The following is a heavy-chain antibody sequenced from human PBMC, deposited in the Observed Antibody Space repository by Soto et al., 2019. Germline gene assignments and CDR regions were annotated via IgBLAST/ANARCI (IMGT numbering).Heavy chain of an antibody. V-gene: IGHV3-73*01. Sequence: EVQLVESGGGLVQPGGSLKLSCAASGFTFSGSAMHWVRQASGKGLEWVGRIRSKANSYATAYAASVKGRFTISRDDSKNTAYLQMNSLNTEDTAVYYCTRTYCSGGSCYSMAFDYWGQGTLVTVSS. CDR1: GFTFSGSA. D-gene: IGHD2-15*01. CDR3: TRTYCSGGSCYSMAFDY. J-gene: IGHJ4*02. CDR2: IRSKANSYAT.